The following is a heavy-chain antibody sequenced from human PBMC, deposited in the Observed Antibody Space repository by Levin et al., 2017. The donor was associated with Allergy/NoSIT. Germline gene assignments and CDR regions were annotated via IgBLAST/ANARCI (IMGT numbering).Heavy chain of an antibody. CDR1: GFTFSSYA. V-gene: IGHV3-30-3*01. Sequence: LSLTCAASGFTFSSYAMHWVRQAPGKGLEWVAVISYDGSNKYYADSVKGRFTISRDNSKNTLYLQMNSLRAEDTAVYYCARAPAGYYYYGMDVWGQGTTVTVSS. CDR2: ISYDGSNK. CDR3: ARAPAGYYYYGMDV. J-gene: IGHJ6*02. D-gene: IGHD6-19*01.